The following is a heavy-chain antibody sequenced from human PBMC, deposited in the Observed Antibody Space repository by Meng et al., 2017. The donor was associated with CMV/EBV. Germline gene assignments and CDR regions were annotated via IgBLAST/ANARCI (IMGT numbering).Heavy chain of an antibody. CDR3: ARVVGYCSSTSCKHAFDI. Sequence: ASVKVSCKASGYTFTSYDINWVRQATGQGLEWMGWMNPNSGNTGYAQKFQGRVTMTRNTSISTAYMELSSLRSEDTAVYYCARVVGYCSSTSCKHAFDIWGQETMVTVSS. J-gene: IGHJ3*02. CDR1: GYTFTSYD. V-gene: IGHV1-8*01. CDR2: MNPNSGNT. D-gene: IGHD2-2*01.